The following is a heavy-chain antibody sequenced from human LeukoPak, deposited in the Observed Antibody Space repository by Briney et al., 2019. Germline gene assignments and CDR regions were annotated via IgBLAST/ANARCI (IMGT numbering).Heavy chain of an antibody. CDR3: AKLLTAGGSDY. D-gene: IGHD6-13*01. CDR2: IGSSGINT. CDR1: GFTSSSYD. V-gene: IGHV3-23*01. J-gene: IGHJ4*02. Sequence: GGSLRLSCAASGFTSSSYDMSWVRQAPGKGLEWVSSIGSSGINTYYADSVKGRFTVSRDNSKNTMYLQMNSLRAEDTAVYYCAKLLTAGGSDYWGQGSLVTVSS.